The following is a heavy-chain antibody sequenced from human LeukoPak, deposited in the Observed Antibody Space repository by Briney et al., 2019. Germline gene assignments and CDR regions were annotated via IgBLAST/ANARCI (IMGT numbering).Heavy chain of an antibody. V-gene: IGHV4-59*01. D-gene: IGHD6-13*01. Sequence: SETLSLTCTVSGGSISSYYWSWIRQPPGKGLEWIGYIYNSGSTNYNPSLKSRVTISLNTSKNQFSLKLSSVTAADTAVYYCARGVVAAAGRTFDFWGQGTLVTVSS. J-gene: IGHJ4*02. CDR2: IYNSGST. CDR1: GGSISSYY. CDR3: ARGVVAAAGRTFDF.